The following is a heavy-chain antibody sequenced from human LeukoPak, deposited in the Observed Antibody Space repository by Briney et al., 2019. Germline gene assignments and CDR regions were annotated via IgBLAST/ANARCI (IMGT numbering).Heavy chain of an antibody. J-gene: IGHJ5*02. CDR1: GFTLSSKW. D-gene: IGHD3-16*01. CDR2: IQPDGSEG. Sequence: GGSLRLSCAASGFTLSSKWMSWVRQAPGKGLEWVGNIQPDGSEGYPVDSVKGRFTISRDNARNSLFLQMNSLRVEDTAVYYCASQSFAKFDPWGQGTLVIVSS. CDR3: ASQSFAKFDP. V-gene: IGHV3-7*01.